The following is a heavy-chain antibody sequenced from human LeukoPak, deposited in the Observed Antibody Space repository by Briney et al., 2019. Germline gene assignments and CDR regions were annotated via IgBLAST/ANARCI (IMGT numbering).Heavy chain of an antibody. CDR3: TRAYGSGSYHPSFDY. D-gene: IGHD3-10*01. J-gene: IGHJ4*02. V-gene: IGHV3-73*01. Sequence: PGGSLRLSCAASGFTFSGSAMHWVRQASGKGLEWVGRIRSRANSYVTAYAASVKGRLTISGDDSKNTAYLQMNSLKTEDTAVYYCTRAYGSGSYHPSFDYWGRGTLVTVSS. CDR2: IRSRANSYVT. CDR1: GFTFSGSA.